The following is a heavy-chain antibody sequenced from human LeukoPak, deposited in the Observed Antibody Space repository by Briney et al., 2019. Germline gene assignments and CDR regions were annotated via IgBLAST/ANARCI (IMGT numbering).Heavy chain of an antibody. CDR2: IWYDGSKN. V-gene: IGHV3-33*01. J-gene: IGHJ6*02. Sequence: GGSLRLSCAASGFTFRNYGMHWVRQAPGKGVEGVAIIWYDGSKNYYADSVKGRFTTSRDNAKNSLYLQMNSLRAEDTAVYYCARDPQLRYLGDYGMDVWGQGTTVTVSS. CDR1: GFTFRNYG. D-gene: IGHD3-9*01. CDR3: ARDPQLRYLGDYGMDV.